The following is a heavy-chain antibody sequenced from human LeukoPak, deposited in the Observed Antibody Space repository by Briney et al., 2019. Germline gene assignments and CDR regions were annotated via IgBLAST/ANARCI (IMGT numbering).Heavy chain of an antibody. CDR1: GGTFSSYA. J-gene: IGHJ4*02. D-gene: IGHD4-17*01. Sequence: SVKVSCKASGGTFSSYAISWVRQAPGQGLEWMGRIIPIFGTANYAQKFQGRVTITTDESTSTAYMELSSLGSEDTAVYYCAKAYYGDYEHFGYWGQGTLVTVSS. V-gene: IGHV1-69*05. CDR3: AKAYYGDYEHFGY. CDR2: IIPIFGTA.